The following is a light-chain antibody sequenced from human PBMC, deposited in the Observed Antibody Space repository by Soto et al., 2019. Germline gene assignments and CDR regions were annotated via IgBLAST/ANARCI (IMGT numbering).Light chain of an antibody. CDR1: SSDVGGYNY. CDR3: SSYTSSSTLVV. Sequence: QSALTQPASVSGSPGQSITISCTGTSSDVGGYNYVSWYQQHPGKAPKLMIYEVSNRPSGVSNRFSGSKSGNTASLTISALQAEDEADYYCSSYTSSSTLVVFGTGTKVTVL. CDR2: EVS. V-gene: IGLV2-14*01. J-gene: IGLJ1*01.